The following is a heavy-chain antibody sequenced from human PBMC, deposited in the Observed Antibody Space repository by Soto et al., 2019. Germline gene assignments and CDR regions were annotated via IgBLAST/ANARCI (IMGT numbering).Heavy chain of an antibody. CDR1: GFTVSTKY. CDR3: AREPWAADY. D-gene: IGHD3-16*01. CDR2: IYSGGST. Sequence: EVQLVESGGGLVQPGGSLRLSCAASGFTVSTKYMSWVRQAPGKGLEWVSVIYSGGSTFYADSVRGRFTISRDNSKNTVNLQTNSLRDQETAVYYCAREPWAADYWGQGTLVTVSS. J-gene: IGHJ4*02. V-gene: IGHV3-66*01.